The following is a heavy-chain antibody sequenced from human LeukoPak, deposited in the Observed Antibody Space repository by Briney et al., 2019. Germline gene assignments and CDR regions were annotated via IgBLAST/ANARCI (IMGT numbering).Heavy chain of an antibody. V-gene: IGHV4-39*02. CDR2: IHYSGSA. J-gene: IGHJ4*02. Sequence: SETLSLTCTVSGGSISSSSYYWGWIRQPPGEGLEWIGSIHYSGSAYYNPSLKSRVTISVDTSNNHFSLRLSSVTAADTAMYYCAKYNGTYFGVEPFDYWGQGTLVTVSS. CDR1: GGSISSSSYY. CDR3: AKYNGTYFGVEPFDY. D-gene: IGHD1-26*01.